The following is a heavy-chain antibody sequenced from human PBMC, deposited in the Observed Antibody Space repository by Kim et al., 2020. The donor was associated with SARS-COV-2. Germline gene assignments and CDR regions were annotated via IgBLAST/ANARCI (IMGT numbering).Heavy chain of an antibody. J-gene: IGHJ6*02. V-gene: IGHV3-33*06. Sequence: GGSLRLSCAASGFTFSSYGMHWVRQAPGKGLEWVAVIWYDGSNKYYADSVKGRFTISRDNSKNTLYLQMNSLRAEDTAVYYCAKSISHTDPLYYYYGMDVWGQGTTVTVSS. CDR1: GFTFSSYG. CDR2: IWYDGSNK. CDR3: AKSISHTDPLYYYYGMDV. D-gene: IGHD5-18*01.